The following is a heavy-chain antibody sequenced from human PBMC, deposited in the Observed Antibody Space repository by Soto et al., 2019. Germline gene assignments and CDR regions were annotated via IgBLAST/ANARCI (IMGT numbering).Heavy chain of an antibody. D-gene: IGHD3-22*01. CDR2: IYPGDSET. V-gene: IGHV5-51*01. CDR3: ARQGSHFDRNSFGY. Sequence: GESLKISCNGSGYSFTDYWIGWVLQVPGKGLEWMGAIYPGDSETRFSPSFQGQVTISADKSIYTAYLQWSRLKASDSAMYYCARQGSHFDRNSFGYWGQGTLVTVSS. CDR1: GYSFTDYW. J-gene: IGHJ4*02.